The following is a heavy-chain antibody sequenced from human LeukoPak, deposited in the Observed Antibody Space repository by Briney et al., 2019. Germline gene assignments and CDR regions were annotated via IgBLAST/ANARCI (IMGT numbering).Heavy chain of an antibody. V-gene: IGHV4-61*01. CDR3: ARDHLSGIAVAGDY. CDR2: IYYSGST. Sequence: SETLSLTCTVSGGSVSSGSYYWSWIRQPPGKGLEWIGYIYYSGSTNYNPSLKSRVTISVDTSKNQFSLKLGSVTAADTAVYYCARDHLSGIAVAGDYWGQGTLVTVSS. J-gene: IGHJ4*02. CDR1: GGSVSSGSYY. D-gene: IGHD6-19*01.